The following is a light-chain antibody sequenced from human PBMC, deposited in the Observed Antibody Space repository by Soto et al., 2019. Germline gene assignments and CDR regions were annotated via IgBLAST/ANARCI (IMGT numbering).Light chain of an antibody. CDR3: QQYNNWPPWT. V-gene: IGKV3-15*01. Sequence: EIVMTQSPSTLSVSPGERATLSCRAGQSVSSNLAWYQQNPGQAPRLLIYGASTRATGIPARFSGSGSGTDFTLTISSLQSEDFAVYYCQQYNNWPPWTFGQGTKVEIK. J-gene: IGKJ1*01. CDR2: GAS. CDR1: QSVSSN.